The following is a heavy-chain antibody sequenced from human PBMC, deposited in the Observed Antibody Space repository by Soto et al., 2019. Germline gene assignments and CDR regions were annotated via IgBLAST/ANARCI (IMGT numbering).Heavy chain of an antibody. CDR2: ISYDGSNK. V-gene: IGHV3-30*18. CDR3: AKDGILDTSGHYYYFDY. D-gene: IGHD3-22*01. Sequence: GGSLRLSCAVSGFTFRSYGMHWVRQAPGKGLEWVAVISYDGSNKYYADSVKGRFTISRDNSKNTLYLQMNSLRPEDTAVYYCAKDGILDTSGHYYYFDYWGQGTLVTVSS. J-gene: IGHJ4*02. CDR1: GFTFRSYG.